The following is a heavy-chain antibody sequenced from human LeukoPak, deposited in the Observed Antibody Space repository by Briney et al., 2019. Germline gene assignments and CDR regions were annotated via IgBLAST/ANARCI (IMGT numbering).Heavy chain of an antibody. V-gene: IGHV4-61*08. CDR1: GGSVSSGGYY. J-gene: IGHJ5*02. Sequence: SETLSLTCTVSGGSVSSGGYYWSWIRQPPGKGLEWIGYIYYSGSTNYNPSLKSRVTISVDTSKNQFSLKLSSVTAADTAVYYCARGYYYDSSGYYYRYNWFDPWGQGTLVTVSS. CDR2: IYYSGST. D-gene: IGHD3-22*01. CDR3: ARGYYYDSSGYYYRYNWFDP.